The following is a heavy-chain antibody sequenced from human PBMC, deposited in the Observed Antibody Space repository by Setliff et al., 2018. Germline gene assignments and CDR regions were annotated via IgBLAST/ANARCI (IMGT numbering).Heavy chain of an antibody. Sequence: SETLSLTCAVSGSSIISDYYWVWIRQPPGRGLEWIGSIFQSGNTYYNPSLKSRVTISVDTSKNQLSLKVNSVTAADTAVYYCATLLANYGSGMDVWGQGTTVTVSS. CDR2: IFQSGNT. CDR1: GSSIISDYY. J-gene: IGHJ6*02. CDR3: ATLLANYGSGMDV. V-gene: IGHV4-38-2*01. D-gene: IGHD3-10*01.